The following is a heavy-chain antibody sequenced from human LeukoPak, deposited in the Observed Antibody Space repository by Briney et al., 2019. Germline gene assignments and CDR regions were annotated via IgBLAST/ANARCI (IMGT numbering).Heavy chain of an antibody. J-gene: IGHJ3*02. CDR1: GFTFSSYS. V-gene: IGHV3-48*02. CDR2: ISSSSNTI. Sequence: GGSLRLSCVASGFTFSSYSMNWVRQAPGKGLEWVSYISSSSNTIHYGDSVKGRFTTSRDNAKNSLYLQTNSLRDEDTAVYYCSRDRLIYGDYGDAFDIWGQGTMVTVSS. CDR3: SRDRLIYGDYGDAFDI. D-gene: IGHD4-17*01.